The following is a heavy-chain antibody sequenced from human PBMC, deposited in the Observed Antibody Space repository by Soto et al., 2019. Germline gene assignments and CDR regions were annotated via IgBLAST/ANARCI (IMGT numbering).Heavy chain of an antibody. V-gene: IGHV3-23*01. CDR2: ISGSGGST. CDR3: AKVEGRVAYYYYMDV. J-gene: IGHJ6*03. Sequence: GESLKISCAASGFTFSSYAMSWVRQAPGKGLEWVSAISGSGGSTYYADSVKGRFTISRDNSKNTLYLQMNSLRAEDTAVYYCAKVEGRVAYYYYMDVWGKGTTVTVSS. CDR1: GFTFSSYA.